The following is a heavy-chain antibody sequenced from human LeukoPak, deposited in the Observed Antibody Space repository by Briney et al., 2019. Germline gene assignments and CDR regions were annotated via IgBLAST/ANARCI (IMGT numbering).Heavy chain of an antibody. CDR3: AGMNRWYSSGEQLDYFDY. V-gene: IGHV1-2*02. J-gene: IGHJ4*02. CDR2: INPNSGGT. D-gene: IGHD6-19*01. CDR1: GYTFTGYY. Sequence: GASVKASCKASGYTFTGYYMHWVRQAPGQGLEWMGWINPNSGGTNYAQKFQGRVTMTRDTSISTAYMELSRLRSDDTAVYYCAGMNRWYSSGEQLDYFDYWGQGTLVTVSS.